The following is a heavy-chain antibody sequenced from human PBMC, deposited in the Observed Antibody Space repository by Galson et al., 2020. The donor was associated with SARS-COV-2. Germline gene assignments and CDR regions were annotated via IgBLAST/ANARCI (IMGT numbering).Heavy chain of an antibody. CDR3: AKEIWVGNYYYGMDV. CDR2: IYPGDSDT. Sequence: GESLKISCKASGYSFTSYWIGWVHQMPGKGLEWMGVIYPGDSDTRYSPSFQGQVTISADRSISTAYLQWSSLKASDTAMYYCAKEIWVGNYYYGMDVWGQGTTVTVSS. D-gene: IGHD2-15*01. CDR1: GYSFTSYW. V-gene: IGHV5-51*07. J-gene: IGHJ6*02.